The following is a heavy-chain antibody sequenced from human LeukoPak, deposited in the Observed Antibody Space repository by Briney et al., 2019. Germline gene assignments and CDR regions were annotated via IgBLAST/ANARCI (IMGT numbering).Heavy chain of an antibody. CDR3: AREGASVTNFDS. Sequence: SETLSLTCAVFGGSFSGYYWSWIRQPPGKGLEWIGEINHSGSTNFNPSLKSRVTISVDTSKNQFSLKLRSVTAADTAVYLCAREGASVTNFDSWGQGTLVTVSS. J-gene: IGHJ4*02. V-gene: IGHV4-34*01. CDR1: GGSFSGYY. D-gene: IGHD1-26*01. CDR2: INHSGST.